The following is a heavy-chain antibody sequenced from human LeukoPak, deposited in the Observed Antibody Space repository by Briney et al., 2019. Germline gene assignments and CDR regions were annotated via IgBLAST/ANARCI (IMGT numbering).Heavy chain of an antibody. CDR2: ISSSGSTI. CDR1: GFTFSDYY. V-gene: IGHV3-11*04. CDR3: ARDGLHDYVWGSYRQGTFDY. Sequence: PGGSLRLSCAASGFTFSDYYMSWIRQAPGKGLEWVSYISSSGSTIYYADSVRGRFTISRDNAKNSLYLQMNSLRAEGTAVYYCARDGLHDYVWGSYRQGTFDYWGQGTLVTVSS. J-gene: IGHJ4*02. D-gene: IGHD3-16*02.